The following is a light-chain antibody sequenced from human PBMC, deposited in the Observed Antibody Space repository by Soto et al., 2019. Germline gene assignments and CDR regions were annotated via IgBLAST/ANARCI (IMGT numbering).Light chain of an antibody. CDR3: SSDAGNYNYV. J-gene: IGLJ1*01. V-gene: IGLV2-8*01. Sequence: QSALTQSASVSGSPGQSITISCTGTTSDVGGYNHVSWYQQHPGKAPKLIIYEVTKRPAGVPDRFSGSKSGNTASLTVSGLQAEDEADYYCSSDAGNYNYVFGTGTKVTVL. CDR2: EVT. CDR1: TSDVGGYNH.